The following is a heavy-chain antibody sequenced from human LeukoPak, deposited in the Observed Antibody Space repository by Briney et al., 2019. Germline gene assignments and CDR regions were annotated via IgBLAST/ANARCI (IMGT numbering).Heavy chain of an antibody. CDR1: GFTFSTYS. J-gene: IGHJ4*02. CDR3: ARGRGTSIAALLDY. CDR2: ISSRSSTI. D-gene: IGHD6-6*01. V-gene: IGHV3-48*01. Sequence: GGSLRLSCAASGFTFSTYSMNWVRQAPGKGLEWVSYISSRSSTIYYADSVKGRFTISRDNAKNSLYLQMNSLRGEDTAVYYCARGRGTSIAALLDYWGQGTLVTVSP.